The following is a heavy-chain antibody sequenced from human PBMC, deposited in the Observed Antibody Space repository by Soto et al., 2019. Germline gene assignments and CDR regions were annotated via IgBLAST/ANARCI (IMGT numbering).Heavy chain of an antibody. V-gene: IGHV4-39*07. CDR3: ARAPRGNYGYPSYFDY. CDR2: IFDTGST. J-gene: IGHJ4*02. D-gene: IGHD3-10*01. Sequence: SETLSLTCTVSGGSIRDSSYHWGWIRQPPGKGLEWIGSIFDTGSTYYNPSLKSRVTISVDTSKNQFSLKLSSVTAADTAVYYCARAPRGNYGYPSYFDYWGQGTLVTVSS. CDR1: GGSIRDSSYH.